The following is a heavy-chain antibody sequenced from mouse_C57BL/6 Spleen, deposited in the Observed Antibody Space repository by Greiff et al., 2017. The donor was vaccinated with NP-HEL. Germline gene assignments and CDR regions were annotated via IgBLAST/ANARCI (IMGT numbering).Heavy chain of an antibody. CDR3: ARQGAHYAMDY. V-gene: IGHV5-9*01. J-gene: IGHJ4*01. Sequence: EVKLVESGGGLVKPGGSLKLSCAASGFTFSSYTMSWVRQTPEKRLEWVATISGGGGNTYYPDSVKGRFTISRDNAKNTLYLQMSSLRSEDTALYYCARQGAHYAMDYWGQGTSVTVSS. CDR2: ISGGGGNT. CDR1: GFTFSSYT.